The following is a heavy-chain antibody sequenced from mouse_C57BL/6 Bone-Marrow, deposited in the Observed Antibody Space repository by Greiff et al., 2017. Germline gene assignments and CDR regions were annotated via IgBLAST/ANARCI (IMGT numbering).Heavy chain of an antibody. J-gene: IGHJ3*01. CDR2: IYPGSGST. CDR3: ANFPHYCGGSSFAY. CDR1: GYTFTSYW. Sequence: QVQLQQPGAELVKPGASVKMSCKASGYTFTSYWITWVKQRPGQGLEWIGDIYPGSGSTNYNEKFKSKATLTVDTSSSTAYMQLGSLTSEDSAVYYCANFPHYCGGSSFAYWGKGTLVTVSA. D-gene: IGHD1-1*01. V-gene: IGHV1-55*01.